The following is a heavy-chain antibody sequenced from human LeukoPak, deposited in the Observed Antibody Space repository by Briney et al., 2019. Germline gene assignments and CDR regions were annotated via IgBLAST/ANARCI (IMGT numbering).Heavy chain of an antibody. CDR2: IIPILGIA. CDR3: ARDGYSSGWGVFLADY. V-gene: IGHV1-69*04. Sequence: ASVKVPCKASGGTFSSYAISWVRQAPGQGLEWMGRIIPILGIANYAQKFQGRVTITADKSTSTAYMELSSLRSEDTAVYYCARDGYSSGWGVFLADYWGQGTLVTVSS. D-gene: IGHD6-19*01. CDR1: GGTFSSYA. J-gene: IGHJ4*02.